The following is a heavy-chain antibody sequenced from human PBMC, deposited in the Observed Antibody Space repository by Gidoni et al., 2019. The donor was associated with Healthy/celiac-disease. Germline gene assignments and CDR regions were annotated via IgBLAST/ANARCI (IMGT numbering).Heavy chain of an antibody. CDR2: IRSKANSYAT. CDR3: TSGGRPRGYSGAGTGDY. D-gene: IGHD5-12*01. V-gene: IGHV3-73*02. J-gene: IGHJ4*02. CDR1: GFTFRGSA. Sequence: EVQLVESGGGLVQPGGSLKLSCAASGFTFRGSAMHWVRQAPGKGLEWVGRIRSKANSYATAYAASVKGRFTISRDDSKNTAYLQMNSLKTEDTAVYYCTSGGRPRGYSGAGTGDYWGQGTLVTVSS.